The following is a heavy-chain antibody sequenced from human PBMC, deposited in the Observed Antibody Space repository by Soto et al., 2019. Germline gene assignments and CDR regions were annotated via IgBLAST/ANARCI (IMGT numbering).Heavy chain of an antibody. D-gene: IGHD6-19*01. Sequence: ASVKVSCKASGYTFTGYYMHWVRQAPGQGLEWMGWINPNSGGTNYAQKFQGWVTMTRDTSISTAYMELSRLRSDDTAVYYCATSSGWRAHDAFDSWGQGTMVTFSS. CDR3: ATSSGWRAHDAFDS. J-gene: IGHJ3*02. CDR1: GYTFTGYY. CDR2: INPNSGGT. V-gene: IGHV1-2*04.